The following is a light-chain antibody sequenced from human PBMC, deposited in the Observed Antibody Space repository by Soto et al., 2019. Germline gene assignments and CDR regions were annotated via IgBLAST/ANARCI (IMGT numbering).Light chain of an antibody. Sequence: DIQMTQSPSSLSASVGDRVTITCRASQSISSYLYWYQQTPGKAPKHLIYAASSLQSGVPSKFSGGGSGTDFTLTISSLQPEVFATYFCQQSYSTPLTFGGGTKVEIK. CDR3: QQSYSTPLT. V-gene: IGKV1-39*01. CDR1: QSISSY. J-gene: IGKJ4*01. CDR2: AAS.